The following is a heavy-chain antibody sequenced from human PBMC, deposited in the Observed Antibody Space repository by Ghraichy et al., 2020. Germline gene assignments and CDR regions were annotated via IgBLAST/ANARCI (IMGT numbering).Heavy chain of an antibody. J-gene: IGHJ3*02. Sequence: GGSLRLSCAASGFTVSGNYMNWVRQAPGKGLEWVSVIYSGGSTYYADSVKGRFTISRDNSKNTLYLQMNSLRAEDTAVYYCASGEGGTIPKRAAFDIWGQGTMVTVSS. CDR1: GFTVSGNY. CDR2: IYSGGST. D-gene: IGHD2-8*01. CDR3: ASGEGGTIPKRAAFDI. V-gene: IGHV3-53*01.